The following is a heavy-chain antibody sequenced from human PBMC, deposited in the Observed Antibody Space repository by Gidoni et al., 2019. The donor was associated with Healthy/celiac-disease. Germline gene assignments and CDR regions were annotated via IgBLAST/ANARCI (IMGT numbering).Heavy chain of an antibody. D-gene: IGHD1-26*01. CDR1: GGSISSSNW. CDR3: ARDNWRGIVGASDDAFDI. Sequence: VQLQESGPGLVKPSGTLSLTCAVSGGSISSSNWWSWVRQPPGKGLEWIGEIYHSGSTNYNPSLKSRVTISEDKSKNQFSLKLSSVTAADTAVYYCARDNWRGIVGASDDAFDIWGQGTMVTVSS. V-gene: IGHV4-4*02. CDR2: IYHSGST. J-gene: IGHJ3*02.